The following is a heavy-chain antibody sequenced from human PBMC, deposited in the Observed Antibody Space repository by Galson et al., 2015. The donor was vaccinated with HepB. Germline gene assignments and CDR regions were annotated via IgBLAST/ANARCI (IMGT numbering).Heavy chain of an antibody. V-gene: IGHV1-69*16. Sequence: MVACKASGGTCTNNPLSGVRHAPVAGLEWMGGITPILPPPNKAQKFQGRVTISTDESRSTVYMELSSLRSEDTAFYYCAREGHYYDSRGYYGVFDIWGQGTMVTVSS. CDR2: ITPILPPP. D-gene: IGHD3-22*01. CDR1: GGTCTNNP. J-gene: IGHJ3*02. CDR3: AREGHYYDSRGYYGVFDI.